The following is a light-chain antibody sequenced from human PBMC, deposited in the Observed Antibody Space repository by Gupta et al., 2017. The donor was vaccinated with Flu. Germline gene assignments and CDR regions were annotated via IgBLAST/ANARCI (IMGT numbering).Light chain of an antibody. V-gene: IGLV3-1*01. CDR1: KLGDKY. CDR2: EDS. Sequence: SYQLTQPPSVSVSPGQTASITCSGDKLGDKYACWYQQKPGQSPLHGIYEDSKRPSGIPERFYGANSGNIANMTIRGTQAMDDADEYYQAWESSTCVFGGGTKLTVL. J-gene: IGLJ3*02. CDR3: QAWESSTCV.